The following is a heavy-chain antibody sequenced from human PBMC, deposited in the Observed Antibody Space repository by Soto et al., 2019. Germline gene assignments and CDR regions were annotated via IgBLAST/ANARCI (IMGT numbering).Heavy chain of an antibody. J-gene: IGHJ4*02. CDR2: LYYTGRA. Sequence: QVLLQQSGPGLVQPSGTLSLTCTVSGGSVNSDSHFWSWIRQPPGQGLEWIGYLYYTGRATYSPSLKSRATISVDTSKNQVSLKVISVTAADTAVYYCARVDGSGTFSLFDHWGQGTLVTVSS. CDR1: GGSVNSDSHF. CDR3: ARVDGSGTFSLFDH. V-gene: IGHV4-61*01. D-gene: IGHD3-10*01.